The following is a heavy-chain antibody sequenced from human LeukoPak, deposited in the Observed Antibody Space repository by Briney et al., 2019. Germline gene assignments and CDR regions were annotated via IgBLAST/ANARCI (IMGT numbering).Heavy chain of an antibody. J-gene: IGHJ6*03. D-gene: IGHD2-15*01. Sequence: PSETLSLTCTVSGGSISSYYWSWIRQPPGKGLEWIGYIYYSGSTNYNPSLKSRVTISVDTSKNQFSLKLSSVTAADTAVYYCARAPRSLNCSGGSCYSVHYYYYMDVWDKGTTVTVSS. CDR3: ARAPRSLNCSGGSCYSVHYYYYMDV. V-gene: IGHV4-59*01. CDR2: IYYSGST. CDR1: GGSISSYY.